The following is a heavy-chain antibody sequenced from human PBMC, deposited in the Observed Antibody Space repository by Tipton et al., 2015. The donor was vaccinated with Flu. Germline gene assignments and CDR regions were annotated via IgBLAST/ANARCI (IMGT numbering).Heavy chain of an antibody. J-gene: IGHJ6*02. CDR3: ARVRIRELYGMDV. Sequence: QLVQSGAEVKKPGASVKVSCKASGYTFTSYYMHWVRQAPGQGLEWMGIINPSGGSTSYAQKFQGRVTMTRDTSTSTVYMELSSLRSDDTAVYYCARVRIRELYGMDVWGQGTTVTVSS. V-gene: IGHV1-46*01. D-gene: IGHD3-10*01. CDR1: GYTFTSYY. CDR2: INPSGGST.